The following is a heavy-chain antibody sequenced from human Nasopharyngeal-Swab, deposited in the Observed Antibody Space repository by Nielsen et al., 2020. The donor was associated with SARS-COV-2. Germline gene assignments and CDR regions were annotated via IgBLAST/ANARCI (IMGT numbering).Heavy chain of an antibody. CDR3: AKDYGLYCSSTSCPDDAFDI. D-gene: IGHD2-2*01. V-gene: IGHV3-23*01. CDR1: GFTFSCYA. Sequence: GGPLPLSCAAFGFTFSCYAMRLLRPAPGEGLERVSAISGRGGSTYYADSVKGRFTISRDNSKNALYLQLNSLRAEDTAVYYGAKDYGLYCSSTSCPDDAFDIWGQGTMVTVSS. J-gene: IGHJ3*02. CDR2: ISGRGGST.